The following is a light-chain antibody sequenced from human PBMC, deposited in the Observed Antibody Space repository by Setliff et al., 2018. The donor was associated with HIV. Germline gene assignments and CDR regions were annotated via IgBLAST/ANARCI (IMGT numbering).Light chain of an antibody. CDR2: ANN. CDR1: NSNIGAGYD. V-gene: IGLV1-40*01. J-gene: IGLJ3*02. CDR3: QSYDTRLSGSRV. Sequence: NNSNIGAGYDVHWYQQLPGTAPKLLIYANNNRPSGVPDRFSGSNSGSSASLAITGLQAEDEGDYYCQSYDTRLSGSRVFGGGTKVTVL.